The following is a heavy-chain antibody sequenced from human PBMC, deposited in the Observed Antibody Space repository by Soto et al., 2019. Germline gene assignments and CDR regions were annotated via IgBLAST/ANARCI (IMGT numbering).Heavy chain of an antibody. CDR1: GFTFSTYD. CDR3: ARRTVTTYHYFDY. Sequence: LRLSCVASGFTFSTYDMNWVRQAPGKGLEWVSSINRASIYIYYADSVRGRFTISRDNAKNSLYLQMDSLRVEDTAVYYCARRTVTTYHYFDYRGQGTLVTVSS. V-gene: IGHV3-21*01. J-gene: IGHJ4*02. CDR2: INRASIYI. D-gene: IGHD4-17*01.